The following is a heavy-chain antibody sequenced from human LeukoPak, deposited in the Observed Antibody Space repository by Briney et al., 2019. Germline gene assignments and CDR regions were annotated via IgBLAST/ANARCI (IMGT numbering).Heavy chain of an antibody. V-gene: IGHV3-23*01. CDR3: AKARGALVPAAMRIDY. Sequence: GGSLRLSCATSGFTFSSYAMSWVRQAPGKGLEWVSTISGSGGSTYYADSVKGRFTISRDNSKNTLYLQMNSLRAEDTAVYYCAKARGALVPAAMRIDYWGQGNLVTVSS. CDR2: ISGSGGST. CDR1: GFTFSSYA. J-gene: IGHJ4*02. D-gene: IGHD2-2*01.